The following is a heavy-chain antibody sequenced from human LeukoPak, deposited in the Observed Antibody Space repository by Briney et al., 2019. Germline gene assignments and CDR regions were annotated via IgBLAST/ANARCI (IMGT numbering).Heavy chain of an antibody. CDR1: GFTFSTSW. Sequence: PGGSLRLSCAASGFTFSTSWMSWVRQAPGKGLEWVANIKQDGSEKYYVDSVKGRFTISRDNARNSVHLQMNSLRADDTAVYYCARRYFDYWGQGTLVTVSS. V-gene: IGHV3-7*03. CDR2: IKQDGSEK. J-gene: IGHJ4*02. CDR3: ARRYFDY.